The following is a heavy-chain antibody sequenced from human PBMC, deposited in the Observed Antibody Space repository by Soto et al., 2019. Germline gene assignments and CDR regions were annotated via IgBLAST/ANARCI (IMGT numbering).Heavy chain of an antibody. J-gene: IGHJ4*02. CDR3: AKDHLTTTVTTVGY. V-gene: IGHV3-30*18. D-gene: IGHD4-17*01. Sequence: QVQLVESGGGVVQPGRSLRLSCAASGFTFSNYGMHWVRQAPGEGMEWVAVISYHGSDKYYADSVKGRFTISRDNSKNTLYLQMDRLRAEDTAVYYCAKDHLTTTVTTVGYWGQGTLVTVSS. CDR1: GFTFSNYG. CDR2: ISYHGSDK.